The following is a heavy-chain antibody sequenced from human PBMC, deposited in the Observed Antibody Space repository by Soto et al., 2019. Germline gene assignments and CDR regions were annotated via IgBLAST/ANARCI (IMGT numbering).Heavy chain of an antibody. CDR3: ARDVGSSWTNWFDP. D-gene: IGHD6-13*01. J-gene: IGHJ5*02. CDR1: GGSISSYY. V-gene: IGHV4-59*01. Sequence: SETLSLTCTVSGGSISSYYWSWIRQPPGKGLGWIGYIYYSGSTNYNPSLKSRVTISVDTSKNQFSLKLSSVTAADTAVYYCARDVGSSWTNWFDPWGQGTLVTVSS. CDR2: IYYSGST.